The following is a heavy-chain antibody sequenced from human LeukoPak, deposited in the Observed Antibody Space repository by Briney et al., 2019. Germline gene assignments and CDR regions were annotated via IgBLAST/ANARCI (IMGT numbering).Heavy chain of an antibody. CDR2: IHSGGNA. D-gene: IGHD3-22*01. V-gene: IGHV4-31*03. CDR1: GDSINGGGDY. J-gene: IGHJ4*02. CDR3: ARDHYDSRGDCVVEY. Sequence: SETLTLTCSISGDSINGGGDYWNWIRPPPGKGLWWLGDIHSGGNAYFNPSVEGRSSISLDKSQNQFFLRLTSVTAADTAVYFCARDHYDSRGDCVVEYWGQGTLVTVSS.